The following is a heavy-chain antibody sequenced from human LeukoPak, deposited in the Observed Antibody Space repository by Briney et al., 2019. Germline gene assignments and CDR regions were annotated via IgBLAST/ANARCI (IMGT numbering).Heavy chain of an antibody. Sequence: GGSLRLSCAASGFSFSSYAMTWVRQAPGKGLEWVSTISGSGVTTYYADSVKGRFTISRDNSKNTLYLQMNSLRTEDTAVYYCAKELTRPNRPVAGLNYWGQGTLVTVSS. J-gene: IGHJ4*02. CDR2: ISGSGVTT. CDR3: AKELTRPNRPVAGLNY. CDR1: GFSFSSYA. V-gene: IGHV3-23*01. D-gene: IGHD6-19*01.